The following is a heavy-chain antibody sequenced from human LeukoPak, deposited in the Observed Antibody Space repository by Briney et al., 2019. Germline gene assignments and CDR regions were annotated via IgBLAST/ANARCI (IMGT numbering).Heavy chain of an antibody. D-gene: IGHD4-17*01. Sequence: GGSLRLSCAASGFTFSSYSMNWVRQAPGKGLEWVSSISSSSSYIYYADSVKGRFTISRDNAKNSLYLQMNSLRAEDTAVYYCAKEYGDYLTNFDYWGQGTLVTVSS. CDR3: AKEYGDYLTNFDY. V-gene: IGHV3-21*01. CDR2: ISSSSSYI. CDR1: GFTFSSYS. J-gene: IGHJ4*02.